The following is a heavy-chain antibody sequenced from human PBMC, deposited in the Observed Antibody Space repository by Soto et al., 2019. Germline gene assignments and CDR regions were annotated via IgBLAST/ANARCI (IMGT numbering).Heavy chain of an antibody. D-gene: IGHD3-16*01. Sequence: QVQLVQSGAEVKKPGSSVKVSCKASGGTFSSYAISWVRQAPGQGLEWMGGIIPIFGTANYAQKFQGRVTITADESTRPAFMELRKLGTEDKGRDFWWVGWRRWGFGSWGQGTPGTVSS. CDR3: WVGWRRWGFGS. J-gene: IGHJ4*03. CDR2: IIPIFGTA. CDR1: GGTFSSYA. V-gene: IGHV1-69*01.